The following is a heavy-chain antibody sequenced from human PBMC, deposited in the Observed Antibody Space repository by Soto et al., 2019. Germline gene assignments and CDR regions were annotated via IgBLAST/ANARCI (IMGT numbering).Heavy chain of an antibody. CDR1: GGSISSYY. D-gene: IGHD2-2*01. CDR3: ARDWFNCSSTSCKAYYYYGMDV. Sequence: SETLSLPCTVSGGSISSYYWSWIRQPAGKGLEWIGRIYTSGSTNYNPSLKSRVTMSVDTSKNQFSLKLSSVTAADTAVYYCARDWFNCSSTSCKAYYYYGMDVWGQGNTVTVSS. CDR2: IYTSGST. J-gene: IGHJ6*02. V-gene: IGHV4-4*07.